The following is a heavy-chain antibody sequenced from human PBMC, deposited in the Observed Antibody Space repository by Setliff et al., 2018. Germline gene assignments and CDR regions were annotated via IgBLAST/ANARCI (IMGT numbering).Heavy chain of an antibody. Sequence: GPTLVNPTQTLTLTCTFSGFSLSTSGVGVGWIRQPPGKALEWLALIYWDDDKRYSPSLKSRLTITKDTSKNQVVLTMTNVDPVDTATYYCARCITIFGVVIPNAFDYWGQGTLVTVSS. CDR3: ARCITIFGVVIPNAFDY. CDR1: GFSLSTSGVG. V-gene: IGHV2-5*02. CDR2: IYWDDDK. J-gene: IGHJ4*02. D-gene: IGHD3-3*01.